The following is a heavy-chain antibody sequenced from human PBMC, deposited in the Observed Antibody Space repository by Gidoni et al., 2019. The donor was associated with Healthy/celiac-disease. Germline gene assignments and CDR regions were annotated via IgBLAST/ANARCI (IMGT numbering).Heavy chain of an antibody. J-gene: IGHJ5*02. D-gene: IGHD6-13*01. CDR3: ARDFLGASSSWSLNWFDP. V-gene: IGHV1-46*01. CDR1: GYTFTSYY. CDR2: INPSGGST. Sequence: QVQLVQSGAEVKKPGASVKVSCKASGYTFTSYYMHWVRQSPGQGLEWMGIINPSGGSTSYAQKFQGRVTMTRDTSTSTVYMELSSLRSEDTAVYYCARDFLGASSSWSLNWFDPWGQGTLVTVSS.